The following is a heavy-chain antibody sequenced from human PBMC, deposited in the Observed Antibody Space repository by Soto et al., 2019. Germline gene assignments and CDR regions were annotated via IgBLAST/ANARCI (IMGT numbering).Heavy chain of an antibody. V-gene: IGHV1-18*01. CDR1: GYTFTSYG. D-gene: IGHD3-22*01. CDR2: ISAYNGNT. J-gene: IGHJ3*02. CDR3: ARDAPYYYDSSGYSHDAFDI. Sequence: ASVKVSCKASGYTFTSYGISWVRQAPGQGLEWMGWISAYNGNTNYAQKLQGRVTITADESTSTAYMELGSLRSEDTAVYYCARDAPYYYDSSGYSHDAFDIWGQGTMVTVSS.